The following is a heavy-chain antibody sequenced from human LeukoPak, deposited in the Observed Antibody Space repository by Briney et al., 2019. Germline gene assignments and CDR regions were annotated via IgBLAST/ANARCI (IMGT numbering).Heavy chain of an antibody. CDR2: IYYSGST. J-gene: IGHJ6*02. Sequence: SETLSLTCTVSGASISSYYWSWIRQPPGKGLEWIGYIYYSGSTSYNPSLKSRVTISVDTSKNQFSLKLSSVTAADTAVYYCARVVRGYYDSSGYYSMDVWGQGTTVTVSS. D-gene: IGHD3-22*01. CDR3: ARVVRGYYDSSGYYSMDV. CDR1: GASISSYY. V-gene: IGHV4-59*01.